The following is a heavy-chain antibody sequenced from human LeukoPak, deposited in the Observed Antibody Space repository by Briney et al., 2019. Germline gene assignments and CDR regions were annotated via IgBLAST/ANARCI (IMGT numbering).Heavy chain of an antibody. CDR3: ARGRSGSRRSNWFDP. CDR2: MNPSSGNT. V-gene: IGHV1-8*01. Sequence: GASVKVSCRDSGYTFTNYDFNWVRQATGQRLEWMGWMNPSSGNTGYAQKFQGRITMTSNTSISTAYMELSSLRSEDTAVYYCARGRSGSRRSNWFDPWGQGTLVTVSS. CDR1: GYTFTNYD. J-gene: IGHJ5*02. D-gene: IGHD1-26*01.